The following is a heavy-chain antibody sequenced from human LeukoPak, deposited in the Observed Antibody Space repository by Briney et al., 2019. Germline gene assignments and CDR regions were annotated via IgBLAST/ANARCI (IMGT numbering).Heavy chain of an antibody. CDR2: INPNNGDT. V-gene: IGHV1-2*02. J-gene: IGHJ6*03. Sequence: ASVKVSCKASGYTFTGYYMHWVRQAPGQGLEWMGWINPNNGDTHYAQKFQGTVTMTRDTSISTAYMELSSLRSDDTAVYYCARGVAGVYFYYYMDVWGKGTTVTISS. CDR3: ARGVAGVYFYYYMDV. CDR1: GYTFTGYY. D-gene: IGHD1-14*01.